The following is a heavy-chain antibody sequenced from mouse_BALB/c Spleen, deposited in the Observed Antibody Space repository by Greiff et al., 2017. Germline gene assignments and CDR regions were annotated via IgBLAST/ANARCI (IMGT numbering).Heavy chain of an antibody. V-gene: IGHV5-9-4*01. CDR1: GFTFSSYA. CDR2: ISSGGSYT. Sequence: EVQGVESGGGLVKPGGSLKLSCAASGFTFSSYAMSWVRQPPEKRLEWVAEISSGGSYTYYPDSVKGRFTISRDNARNILYLQMSSLRSEDTAMYYCARENYYGNSWFAYWGQGTLVTVS. J-gene: IGHJ3*01. D-gene: IGHD2-1*01. CDR3: ARENYYGNSWFAY.